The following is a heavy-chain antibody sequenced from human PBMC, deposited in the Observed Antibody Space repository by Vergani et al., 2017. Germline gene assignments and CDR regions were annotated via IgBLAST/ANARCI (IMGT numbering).Heavy chain of an antibody. J-gene: IGHJ5*02. CDR3: AREVVPAATQFDP. V-gene: IGHV4-38-2*02. Sequence: QVQLQESGPGLLKPSETLSLTCTVSGYSISSGYYWGWIRQPPGKGLEWIGSISHSGSTYYNPSLKSRVTISVDTSKNQFSLKLSSVTAADTAVYYCAREVVPAATQFDPWGQGTLVTVSS. CDR2: ISHSGST. CDR1: GYSISSGYY. D-gene: IGHD2-2*01.